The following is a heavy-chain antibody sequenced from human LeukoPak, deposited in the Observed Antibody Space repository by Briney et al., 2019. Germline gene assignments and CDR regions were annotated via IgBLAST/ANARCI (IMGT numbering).Heavy chain of an antibody. CDR1: GFTFSSYS. J-gene: IGHJ4*02. CDR3: ARGPLPYCSSTSCSFDY. D-gene: IGHD2-2*01. V-gene: IGHV3-21*01. CDR2: ISSSSSYI. Sequence: GGSLRLSCAASGFTFSSYSMNWVRQAPGKGLEWVSSISSSSSYIYYADSVKGRFTISRDNAKNSLYLQMNSLRAEDTAVYYCARGPLPYCSSTSCSFDYWGQGTLVTVSS.